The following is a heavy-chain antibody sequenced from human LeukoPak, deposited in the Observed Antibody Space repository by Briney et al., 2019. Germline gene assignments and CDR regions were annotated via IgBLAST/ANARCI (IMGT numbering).Heavy chain of an antibody. Sequence: SETLSLTCTVSGGSISSYYWSWIRQSPGKGLEWIGYIYYSGSTNYNPSLKSRVTMSVDTSKNQFFLKLSSVTAADTAVYYCGRDSEGPWGQGTLVTVSS. J-gene: IGHJ5*02. D-gene: IGHD6-19*01. V-gene: IGHV4-59*12. CDR2: IYYSGST. CDR1: GGSISSYY. CDR3: GRDSEGP.